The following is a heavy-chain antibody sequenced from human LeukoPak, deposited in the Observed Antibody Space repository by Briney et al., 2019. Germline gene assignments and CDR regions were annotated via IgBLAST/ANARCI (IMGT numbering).Heavy chain of an antibody. CDR3: ARDRSGLLWFGELNYFDY. D-gene: IGHD3-10*01. CDR2: ISSSSSYI. V-gene: IGHV3-21*01. J-gene: IGHJ4*02. Sequence: GGSLRLSCAASGFTVSSNYMNWVRQAPGKGLEWVSSISSSSSYIYYADSVKGRFTISRDNAKNSLYLQMNSLRAEDTAVYYCARDRSGLLWFGELNYFDYWGQGTLVTVSS. CDR1: GFTVSSNY.